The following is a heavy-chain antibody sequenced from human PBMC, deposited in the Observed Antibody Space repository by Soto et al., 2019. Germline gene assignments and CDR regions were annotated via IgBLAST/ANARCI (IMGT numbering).Heavy chain of an antibody. D-gene: IGHD3-3*01. V-gene: IGHV4-4*07. CDR1: GGSISSYY. CDR3: ARDGGLEWLPYKYYFDY. CDR2: IYTSGST. Sequence: SETLSLTCTVSGGSISSYYWSWIRQPAGKGLEWIGRIYTSGSTNYNPSLKSRVTMSVDTSKNQFSLKLSSVTAADTAVYYCARDGGLEWLPYKYYFDYWGQGTLVTVSS. J-gene: IGHJ4*02.